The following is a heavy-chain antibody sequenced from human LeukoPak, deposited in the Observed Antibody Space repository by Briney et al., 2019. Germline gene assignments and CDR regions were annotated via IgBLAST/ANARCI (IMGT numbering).Heavy chain of an antibody. J-gene: IGHJ4*02. CDR2: IYYSGST. CDR3: ARGKRYSSGYFDY. Sequence: SETLSLTCTVSGGSISSYYWSWIRQPPGKGLEWIGYIYYSGSTNYNPSLKSRVTISVDTSKNQFSLKLSSVTAADTAVYHCARGKRYSSGYFDYWGQGTLVTVSS. D-gene: IGHD6-19*01. V-gene: IGHV4-59*01. CDR1: GGSISSYY.